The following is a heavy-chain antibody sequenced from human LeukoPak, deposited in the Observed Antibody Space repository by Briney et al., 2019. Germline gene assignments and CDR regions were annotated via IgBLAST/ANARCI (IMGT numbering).Heavy chain of an antibody. CDR3: ARVTPGYSSSWVFDY. Sequence: GGSLRLSCAASGFTFSSYSMNWVRQAPGKELEWVSYISSSSSTIYYADSVKGRFTISRDNAKNSLYLQMNSLRAEDTAVYYCARVTPGYSSSWVFDYWGQGTLVTVSS. V-gene: IGHV3-48*01. CDR2: ISSSSSTI. D-gene: IGHD6-13*01. CDR1: GFTFSSYS. J-gene: IGHJ4*02.